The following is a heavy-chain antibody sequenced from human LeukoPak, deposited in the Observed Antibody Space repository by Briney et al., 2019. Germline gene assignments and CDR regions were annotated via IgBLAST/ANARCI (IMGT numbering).Heavy chain of an antibody. D-gene: IGHD3-22*01. CDR2: ISSSSYI. Sequence: GGSLRLSCAASGFTFSSYSMNWVRQAPGKGLEWVSSISSSSYIYYADSVKGRFTISRDNAKNSLYLQMNSLRAEDTAVYYCARGRGSGYQRYYYFDYWGQGTLVTVSS. CDR1: GFTFSSYS. CDR3: ARGRGSGYQRYYYFDY. V-gene: IGHV3-21*01. J-gene: IGHJ4*02.